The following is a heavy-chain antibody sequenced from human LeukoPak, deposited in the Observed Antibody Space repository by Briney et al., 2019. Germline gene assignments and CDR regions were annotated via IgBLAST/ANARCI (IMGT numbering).Heavy chain of an antibody. CDR2: IYHSGST. V-gene: IGHV4-38-2*02. Sequence: PSETLSLTCTVSGYSISSGYYWGWIRQPPGKGLEWIGSIYHSGSTYYNPSLKSRVTISVDTSKNQFSLKLSSVTAADTAVYYCARWDGYSYYFDYWGQGTLVTVSS. D-gene: IGHD5-24*01. J-gene: IGHJ4*02. CDR1: GYSISSGYY. CDR3: ARWDGYSYYFDY.